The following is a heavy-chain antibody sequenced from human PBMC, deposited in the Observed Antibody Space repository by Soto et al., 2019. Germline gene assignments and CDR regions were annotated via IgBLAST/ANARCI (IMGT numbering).Heavy chain of an antibody. CDR2: ISGSGGST. Sequence: EVQLLESGGGLVQPGGSLRLSCAASGFTFSSYAMSWVRQAPGKGLEWVSAISGSGGSTYYAASVEGRFTISRDNSKNTLYLQMNSLRAEDTAVYYCAKGVWDIVLVPAARWGQGTLVTVSS. J-gene: IGHJ4*02. CDR3: AKGVWDIVLVPAAR. CDR1: GFTFSSYA. D-gene: IGHD2-2*01. V-gene: IGHV3-23*01.